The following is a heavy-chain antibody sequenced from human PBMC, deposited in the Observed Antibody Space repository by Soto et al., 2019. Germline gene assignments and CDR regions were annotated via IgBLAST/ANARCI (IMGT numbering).Heavy chain of an antibody. CDR2: IYDTGISGYTPST. Sequence: SETLSLTCTASGGSITSSYWSWIRRPPGKGLEWIAYIYDTGISGYTPSTSYNPSLKSRVTMSVDTSKSQFSLKLTSVTAAGAAVYYCARGEDAFFYYGLDVWGQGITVTVSS. J-gene: IGHJ6*02. CDR1: GGSITSSY. V-gene: IGHV4-59*01. CDR3: ARGEDAFFYYGLDV.